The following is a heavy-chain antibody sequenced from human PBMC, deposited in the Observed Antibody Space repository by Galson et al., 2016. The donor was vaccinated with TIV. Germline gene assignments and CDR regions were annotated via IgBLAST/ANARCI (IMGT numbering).Heavy chain of an antibody. J-gene: IGHJ4*02. D-gene: IGHD6-19*01. CDR2: IYESGNT. V-gene: IGHV4-38-2*01. Sequence: WIRQPPGKGLEWIGSIYESGNTYYNPSLKSRVTISVDTSKNHFSLNLSSVTAADTAVYYCARHVSGWSFDYWGQGTLVTVSS. CDR3: ARHVSGWSFDY.